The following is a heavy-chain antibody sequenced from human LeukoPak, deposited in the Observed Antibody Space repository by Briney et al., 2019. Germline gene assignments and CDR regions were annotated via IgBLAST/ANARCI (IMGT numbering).Heavy chain of an antibody. V-gene: IGHV3-9*01. CDR3: ARDRAGYFYAMDV. J-gene: IGHJ6*02. CDR2: INWKSNNI. CDR1: GFTFGDYA. D-gene: IGHD6-13*01. Sequence: GGSLGLSCAASGFTFGDYAMHWVRQAPGKGLEWVSGINWKSNNIGYADSVKGRFTISRDNAKNSLYLQMNSLRTEDTALYYCARDRAGYFYAMDVWGQGTSVTVSS.